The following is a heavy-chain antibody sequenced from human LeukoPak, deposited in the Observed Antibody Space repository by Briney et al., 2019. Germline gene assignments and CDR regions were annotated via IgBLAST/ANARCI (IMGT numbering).Heavy chain of an antibody. CDR2: IRSTANSYAT. D-gene: IGHD2-15*01. V-gene: IGHV3-73*01. J-gene: IGHJ5*02. CDR3: TRLVGGYCSGGSCYNWFDP. Sequence: GGSLRLSCAASGFTFSGSAMHWVRQASGKGLEWVGRIRSTANSYATAYAASVKGRFTISGDDSKNTAYLQMNSLKTEDTAVYYCTRLVGGYCSGGSCYNWFDPWGQGTLVTVSS. CDR1: GFTFSGSA.